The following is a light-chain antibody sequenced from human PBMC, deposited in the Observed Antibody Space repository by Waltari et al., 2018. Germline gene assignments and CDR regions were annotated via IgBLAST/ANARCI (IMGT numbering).Light chain of an antibody. CDR2: GAS. V-gene: IGKV3-15*01. CDR3: QQYNNWPPLT. CDR1: QSVSSN. Sequence: EIVMTQSPXTLSVSPGERATLSCRASQSVSSNLAWYQQKPGQAPRLLIYGASPRATGIPARFSGSGSGTEFTLXISSLQSEDFAVYYXQQYNNWPPLTFGXGTKVXIK. J-gene: IGKJ4*01.